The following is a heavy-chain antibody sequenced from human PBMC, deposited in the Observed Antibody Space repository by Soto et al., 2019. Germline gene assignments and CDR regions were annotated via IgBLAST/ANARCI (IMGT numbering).Heavy chain of an antibody. D-gene: IGHD6-19*01. V-gene: IGHV3-48*02. Sequence: EGQLVESGGNLVRPGGSLRLSCEASGFVFSTYSMNWVRQAPGKGLEWISYISSTSGTIYYADSVKGRFTIFRDNAKNSLFLQMNGLRDDDTAVYYCANQKIRFSVAGTLYGLCVWGQGTTVTFSS. CDR1: GFVFSTYS. CDR2: ISSTSGTI. CDR3: ANQKIRFSVAGTLYGLCV. J-gene: IGHJ6*02.